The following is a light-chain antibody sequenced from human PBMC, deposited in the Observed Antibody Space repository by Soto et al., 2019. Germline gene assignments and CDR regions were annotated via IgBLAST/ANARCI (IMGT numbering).Light chain of an antibody. J-gene: IGKJ4*01. CDR2: SAS. CDR1: QDINNF. CDR3: LQHERFPAT. Sequence: DIQMTQSPSSLSASVGGRVTITCRASQDINNFLAWFQQEPGKAPKPLIYSASSLQDGVPSRFSGSGSGTHFTLTISSLQPEDFATYFCLQHERFPATFGGGTRVDIE. V-gene: IGKV1-16*01.